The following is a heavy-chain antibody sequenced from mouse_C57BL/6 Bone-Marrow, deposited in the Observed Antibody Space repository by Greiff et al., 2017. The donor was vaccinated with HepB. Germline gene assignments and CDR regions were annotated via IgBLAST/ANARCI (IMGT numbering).Heavy chain of an antibody. J-gene: IGHJ1*03. Sequence: QVQLQQSGAELVRPGASVTLSCKASGYTFTDYEMHWVKQTPVHGLEWIGAIDPETGGTAYNQKFKGKAILTADKSSSTAYMELRSLTSEDAAVYYCTKDYGSSYGFDVWGTGTTVTVSS. D-gene: IGHD1-1*01. CDR1: GYTFTDYE. CDR2: IDPETGGT. V-gene: IGHV1-15*01. CDR3: TKDYGSSYGFDV.